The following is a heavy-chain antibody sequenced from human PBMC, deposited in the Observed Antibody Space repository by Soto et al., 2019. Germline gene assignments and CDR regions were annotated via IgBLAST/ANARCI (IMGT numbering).Heavy chain of an antibody. Sequence: PSETLSLTCTVSGGSISSGDYYWSWIRQPPGKGLERIGYIYYSGSTYYNPSLKSRDTISVDTPKNLFSLKLSSVTAADMAVYYCARGRDYYDNLTPALWGKGTLVTVSS. CDR2: IYYSGST. D-gene: IGHD3-22*01. V-gene: IGHV4-30-4*01. CDR1: GGSISSGDYY. CDR3: ARGRDYYDNLTPAL. J-gene: IGHJ4*02.